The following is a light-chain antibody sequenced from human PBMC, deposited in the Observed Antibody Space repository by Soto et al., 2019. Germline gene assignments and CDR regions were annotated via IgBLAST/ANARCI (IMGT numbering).Light chain of an antibody. Sequence: QSVLTQPASVSGSPGQSITISCTGTSSDVGSYNLVSWYQQHPGKAPKLMIYEGSKRPSGVSNRFSGSKSGNTASLTISRRQAEDEADYYCCSYAGSSIVVFGGGTKLTVL. CDR1: SSDVGSYNL. V-gene: IGLV2-23*01. CDR3: CSYAGSSIVV. CDR2: EGS. J-gene: IGLJ2*01.